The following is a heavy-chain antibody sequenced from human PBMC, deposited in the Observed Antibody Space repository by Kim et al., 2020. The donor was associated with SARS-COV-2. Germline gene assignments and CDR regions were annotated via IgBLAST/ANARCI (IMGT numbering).Heavy chain of an antibody. CDR3: TRREGAGTGDY. D-gene: IGHD6-19*01. J-gene: IGHJ4*02. CDR2: IRSKANSYAT. Sequence: GGSLRLSCAASGFTFSGSAIHWVRQASGKGLEWVGRIRSKANSYATAYAASVKGRFTISRDDSKNTVYLQMNSLKTEDTAVYYCTRREGAGTGDYWGQGTLVTVSS. CDR1: GFTFSGSA. V-gene: IGHV3-73*01.